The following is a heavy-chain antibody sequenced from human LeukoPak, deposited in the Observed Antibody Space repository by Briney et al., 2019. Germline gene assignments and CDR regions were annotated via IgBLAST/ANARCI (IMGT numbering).Heavy chain of an antibody. V-gene: IGHV4-4*07. Sequence: SETLSLTCTVSGGSISIYYWSWIRQPAGKGLEWIGHIYTSGSTNYNPSLKSRVTISVDTSKNQFSLKLSSVTAADTAVYYCARDETYTSGWQPNHYYYYMDVWGKGTTVTVSS. CDR1: GGSISIYY. J-gene: IGHJ6*03. D-gene: IGHD6-19*01. CDR2: IYTSGST. CDR3: ARDETYTSGWQPNHYYYYMDV.